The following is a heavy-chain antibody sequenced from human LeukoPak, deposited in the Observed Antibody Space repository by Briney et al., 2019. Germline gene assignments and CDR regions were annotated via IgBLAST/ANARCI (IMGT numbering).Heavy chain of an antibody. CDR2: IYTSGST. CDR3: ARLRTIFGVALDV. CDR1: GGSISSYY. J-gene: IGHJ6*04. D-gene: IGHD3-3*01. V-gene: IGHV4-4*07. Sequence: SETLSLTCTVSGGSISSYYWSWIRRPAGKGLEWIGRIYTSGSTNYNPSLKSRVTMSVDTSKNQFSLKLSSVTAADTAVYYCARLRTIFGVALDVWGKGTTVTVSS.